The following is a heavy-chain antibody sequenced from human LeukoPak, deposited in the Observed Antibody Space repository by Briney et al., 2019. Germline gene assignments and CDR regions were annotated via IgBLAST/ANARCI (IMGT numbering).Heavy chain of an antibody. Sequence: SVKVSCKASGGTFSSCAISWVRQAPGQGLEWMGRIIPILGIANYAQKFQGRVTITADKSTSTAYMELSSLRSEDTAVYYCARSGIAVAAPFDYWGQGTLVTVSS. CDR1: GGTFSSCA. CDR2: IIPILGIA. J-gene: IGHJ4*02. D-gene: IGHD6-19*01. V-gene: IGHV1-69*04. CDR3: ARSGIAVAAPFDY.